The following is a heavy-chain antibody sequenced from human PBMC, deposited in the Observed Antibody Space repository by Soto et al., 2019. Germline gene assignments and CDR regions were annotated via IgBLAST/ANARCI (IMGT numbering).Heavy chain of an antibody. CDR1: GGSFTGYY. CDR3: ARSPPFSSFRGFDV. J-gene: IGHJ3*01. CDR2: VNHRGRT. V-gene: IGHV4-34*02. Sequence: QVQLKQWGAGLLKPSETLSLTCAVNGGSFTGYYWTYIRQSPEKGLEWIGEVNHRGRTIYNPSLNSPFTISVDASNNQFSLNLSSVSAADTSVYYCARSPPFSSFRGFDVWGQGTMVTVSS. D-gene: IGHD6-6*01.